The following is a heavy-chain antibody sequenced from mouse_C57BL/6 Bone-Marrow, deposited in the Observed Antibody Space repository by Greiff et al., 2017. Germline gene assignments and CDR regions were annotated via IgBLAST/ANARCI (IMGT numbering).Heavy chain of an antibody. CDR3: ARPSYYYGSSPYYDMDY. CDR1: GYTFTSYG. Sequence: VQLQESGAELARPGASVKLSCKASGYTFTSYGISWVKQRPGQGLEWIGEIYPRSGNTYYNEKFKGKATLTADKSSSTAYMELRSLTSEDSAVYFCARPSYYYGSSPYYDMDYWGQGTSVTVAS. J-gene: IGHJ4*01. V-gene: IGHV1-81*01. CDR2: IYPRSGNT. D-gene: IGHD1-1*01.